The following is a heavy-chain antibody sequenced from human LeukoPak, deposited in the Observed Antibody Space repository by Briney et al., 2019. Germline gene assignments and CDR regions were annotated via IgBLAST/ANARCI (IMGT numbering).Heavy chain of an antibody. CDR2: INHSGST. V-gene: IGHV4-34*01. Sequence: PSETLSLTCAVYGGSFSGYYWSWIRQPPGKGLEWIGEINHSGSTNYNPSLKSRVTISVDTSKNQFSLKLSSVTAADTAVYYCARQGRAITMVRGVIFGVYYYMDVWGKGTTVTISS. J-gene: IGHJ6*03. CDR1: GGSFSGYY. D-gene: IGHD3-10*01. CDR3: ARQGRAITMVRGVIFGVYYYMDV.